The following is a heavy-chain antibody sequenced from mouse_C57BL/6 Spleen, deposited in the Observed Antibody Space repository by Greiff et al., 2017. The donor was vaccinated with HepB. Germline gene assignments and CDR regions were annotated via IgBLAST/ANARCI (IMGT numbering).Heavy chain of an antibody. CDR1: GYTFTSYW. CDR2: INPSSGYT. J-gene: IGHJ3*01. Sequence: VQLQQSGAELAKPGASVKLSCKASGYTFTSYWMHWVKQRPGQGLEWIGYINPSSGYTKYNQKFKDKATLTADKSSSTAYMQLSSLTYEDSADYYCAPIYYYGSSPFAYWGQGTLVTVSA. D-gene: IGHD1-1*01. CDR3: APIYYYGSSPFAY. V-gene: IGHV1-7*01.